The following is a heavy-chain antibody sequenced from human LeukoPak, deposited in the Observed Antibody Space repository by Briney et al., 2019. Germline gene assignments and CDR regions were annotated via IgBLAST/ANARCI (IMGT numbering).Heavy chain of an antibody. CDR1: GFTFSSYA. J-gene: IGHJ4*02. CDR3: AKASDIAGGDFDY. V-gene: IGHV3-30-3*01. Sequence: PGRSLRLSCAASGFTFSSYAMHWVRQAPGKGLEWVAVISYDGSNKYYADSVKGRFTISRDNSKNTLHLQMNSLRAEDTAVYYCAKASDIAGGDFDYWGQGTLVTVSS. D-gene: IGHD1-26*01. CDR2: ISYDGSNK.